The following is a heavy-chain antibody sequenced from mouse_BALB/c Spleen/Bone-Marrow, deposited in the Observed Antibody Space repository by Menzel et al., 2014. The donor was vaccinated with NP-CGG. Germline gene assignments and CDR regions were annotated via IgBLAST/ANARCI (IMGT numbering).Heavy chain of an antibody. CDR1: GDSITSGY. J-gene: IGHJ4*01. Sequence: EVKLMESGPSLVKPSQTLSLTCSVTGDSITSGYWNCIRKFPGNKLEYMWYISYSCSTYYNPSLKSRISITRDTSKNQYNLQLNSVTTEDTATCYCATKNAMNYWGQGTSGTVSS. CDR2: ISYSCST. CDR3: ATKNAMNY. V-gene: IGHV3-8*02.